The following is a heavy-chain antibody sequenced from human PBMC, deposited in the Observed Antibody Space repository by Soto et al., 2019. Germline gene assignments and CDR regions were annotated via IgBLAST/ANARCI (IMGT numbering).Heavy chain of an antibody. D-gene: IGHD2-2*01. V-gene: IGHV4-59*03. CDR3: VSSRSAIYGDALDV. Sequence: PSETLSITCSVSGGSISSYFRNWLRPPPGKGLEWIGYIYDDGTTDYNPSLKSRVTILLDMSKNQFSLKLSSVTAADTAVYYCVSSRSAIYGDALDVWGQGTMVTVSS. J-gene: IGHJ3*01. CDR2: IYDDGTT. CDR1: GGSISSYF.